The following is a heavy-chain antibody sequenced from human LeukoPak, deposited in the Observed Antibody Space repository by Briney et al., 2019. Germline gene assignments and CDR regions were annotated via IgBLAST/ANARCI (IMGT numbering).Heavy chain of an antibody. V-gene: IGHV4-59*03. Sequence: SETLSLTCTVSGDSINNYYWSWIRQPPGKGLEWIGYMYYNGSPNYNPSLKSRVTISVDRSKKQFSLMLTSVTAADTAVYYCAGQTIAARHRGYYFDYWGQGTLVTVSS. CDR1: GDSINNYY. CDR3: AGQTIAARHRGYYFDY. J-gene: IGHJ4*02. D-gene: IGHD6-6*01. CDR2: MYYNGSP.